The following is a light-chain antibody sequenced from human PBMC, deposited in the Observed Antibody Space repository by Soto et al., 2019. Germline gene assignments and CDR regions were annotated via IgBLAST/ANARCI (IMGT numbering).Light chain of an antibody. Sequence: DIQMTQSPSTLSAYVGDRVTITCRASQSISSWLAWYQQKPGKAPKLLIYDASSLESGVPSRFSGSGSGTEFTLTISSLQPDDFATYYCQQYNSYSGTFSQGTKVEIK. CDR2: DAS. J-gene: IGKJ1*01. CDR3: QQYNSYSGT. V-gene: IGKV1-5*01. CDR1: QSISSW.